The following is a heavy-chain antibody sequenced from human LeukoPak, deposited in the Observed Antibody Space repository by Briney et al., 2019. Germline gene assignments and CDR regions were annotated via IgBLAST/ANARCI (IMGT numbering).Heavy chain of an antibody. D-gene: IGHD6-19*01. V-gene: IGHV3-30*02. Sequence: GGSLRLSCAASGFTFSSYGMHWVRQAPGKGLEWVAFIRYDGSNKYYADSVKGRFTISRDNAKNLLYLQLSSLRDDDSAIYYCARASRASAWYIDEYWGQGTLVTVSS. J-gene: IGHJ4*02. CDR3: ARASRASAWYIDEY. CDR1: GFTFSSYG. CDR2: IRYDGSNK.